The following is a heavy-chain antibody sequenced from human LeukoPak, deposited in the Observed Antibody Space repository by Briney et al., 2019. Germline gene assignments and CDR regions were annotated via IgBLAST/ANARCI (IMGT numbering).Heavy chain of an antibody. CDR2: FRPENDVP. CDR3: ATLLDSFWSGHSVPPEDR. CDR1: ENRLTQLP. D-gene: IGHD3-3*01. Sequence: ASVKVSFTLSENRLTQLPMHWVRQPPGEGLEWMGGFRPENDVPIYAQKFKDRVAMYTDTSTDTAYMELSSLKSDDTAVYFCATLLDSFWSGHSVPPEDRWGQGTLGTVSS. V-gene: IGHV1-24*01. J-gene: IGHJ5*02.